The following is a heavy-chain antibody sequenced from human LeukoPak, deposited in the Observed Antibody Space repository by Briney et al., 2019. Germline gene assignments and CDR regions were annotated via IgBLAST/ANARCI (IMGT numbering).Heavy chain of an antibody. CDR3: ARDAGEMATYWYSDL. CDR1: GLTFSSFS. Sequence: GGSLRLSCAASGLTFSSFSMNWVRQTPGKGLEWVSYISSSSNSIYYTDSVEGRFTISRDNAKNSLYLQMNSLRAEDTAVYFCARDAGEMATYWYSDLWGRGTLVTVSS. D-gene: IGHD5-24*01. J-gene: IGHJ2*01. V-gene: IGHV3-48*01. CDR2: ISSSSNSI.